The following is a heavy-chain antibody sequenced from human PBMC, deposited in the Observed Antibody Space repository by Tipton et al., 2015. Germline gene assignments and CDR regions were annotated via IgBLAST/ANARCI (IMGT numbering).Heavy chain of an antibody. CDR3: ARDPYYYEGSGYYRHYGLDV. D-gene: IGHD3-22*01. J-gene: IGHJ6*01. Sequence: GSLRLSCAPSGFNFSRYAMNWVRQAPGKGLEWVSSINDISNHIYYADSVKGRFTISRDNAKNSLYLQINSLRAEDSAVYYCARDPYYYEGSGYYRHYGLDVWGQGTTVTVSS. CDR2: INDISNHI. CDR1: GFNFSRYA. V-gene: IGHV3-21*01.